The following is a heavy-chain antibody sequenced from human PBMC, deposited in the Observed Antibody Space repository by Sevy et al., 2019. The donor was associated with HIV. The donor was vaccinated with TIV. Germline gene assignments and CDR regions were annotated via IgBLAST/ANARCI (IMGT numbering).Heavy chain of an antibody. J-gene: IGHJ4*02. D-gene: IGHD6-19*01. CDR1: GFIFSSYG. CDR2: ISSSSSTI. Sequence: GGSLRLSCAASGFIFSSYGMNWVRQAPGKGLEWVSYISSSSSTIHYAYSVKGRFTISRDNAKNSLNLQMNSLRDEDTAVYYCARGIGIAVAGTIYWGQGTLVTVSS. V-gene: IGHV3-48*02. CDR3: ARGIGIAVAGTIY.